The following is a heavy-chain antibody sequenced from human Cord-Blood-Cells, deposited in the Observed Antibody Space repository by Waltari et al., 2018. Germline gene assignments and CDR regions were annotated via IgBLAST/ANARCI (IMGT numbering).Heavy chain of an antibody. J-gene: IGHJ5*02. CDR1: GGSISSSSYS. CDR2: IYYSGST. CDR3: ATHIVVVTASPNWFDP. V-gene: IGHV4-39*07. D-gene: IGHD2-21*02. Sequence: QLQLQESGPGLVKPSETLSLTCTVSGGSISSSSYSWGWLRQPPGKGLEWIGSIYYSGSTYYNPSLKSRVTISVDTSKNQFSLKLSSVTAADTAVYYCATHIVVVTASPNWFDPWGQGTLVTVSS.